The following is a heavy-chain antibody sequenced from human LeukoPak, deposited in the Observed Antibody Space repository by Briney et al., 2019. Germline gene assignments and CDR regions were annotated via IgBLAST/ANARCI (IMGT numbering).Heavy chain of an antibody. Sequence: PGGSLRLSCAASGFTFSSYEMNWVRQAPGKGLEWVSYISSSGSAIYYADSVKGRFTISRDNSKNTLYLQLDSLRAEDTASYYCAKGHRLCTSGNCNSQVDYWGHGTLVTVSS. D-gene: IGHD2-15*01. V-gene: IGHV3-48*03. CDR3: AKGHRLCTSGNCNSQVDY. CDR1: GFTFSSYE. CDR2: ISSSGSAI. J-gene: IGHJ4*01.